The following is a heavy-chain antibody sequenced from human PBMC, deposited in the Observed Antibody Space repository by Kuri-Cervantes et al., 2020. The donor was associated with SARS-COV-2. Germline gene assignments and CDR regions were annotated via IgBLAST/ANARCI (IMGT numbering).Heavy chain of an antibody. D-gene: IGHD3-22*01. CDR1: LYSISSGYY. CDR2: IFHSGTT. Sequence: SETLSLTCAVSLYSISSGYYWDWIRQPPGKGPEWIGSIFHSGTTYYNPSLRSRVYISLDTSKNQFFLNVTSVTAADTAVYYCARGSYDSSGYYFEDYWGQGTLVTVSS. CDR3: ARGSYDSSGYYFEDY. J-gene: IGHJ4*02. V-gene: IGHV4-38-2*01.